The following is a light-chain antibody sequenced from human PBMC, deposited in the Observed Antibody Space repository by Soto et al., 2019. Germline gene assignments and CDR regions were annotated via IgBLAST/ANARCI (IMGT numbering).Light chain of an antibody. J-gene: IGKJ4*01. V-gene: IGKV1-5*03. CDR1: QTINDW. CDR2: GAY. Sequence: DMRMTQSHSTLSASVGDRVTITCWANQTINDWLAWYQQKPGKAPKLLIYGAYNLQTGVPSRFSGSGSGTEFTLTISSLQPDDFATYYCQRYNYYFGGGTKVDFK. CDR3: QRYNYY.